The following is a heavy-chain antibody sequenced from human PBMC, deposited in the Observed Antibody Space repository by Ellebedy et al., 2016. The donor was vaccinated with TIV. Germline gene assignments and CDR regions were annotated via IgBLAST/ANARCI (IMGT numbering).Heavy chain of an antibody. D-gene: IGHD3-10*01. J-gene: IGHJ4*02. CDR1: GYTFTSYY. Sequence: ASVKVSCXASGYTFTSYYMHWVRQAPGQGLEWMGIINSSGGSTSYAQKFQGRVTMTRDTSTSTVYMELSSLRSEDTAVYYCAREGTPPSNRGVLDYWGQGTLVTVSS. CDR3: AREGTPPSNRGVLDY. V-gene: IGHV1-46*01. CDR2: INSSGGST.